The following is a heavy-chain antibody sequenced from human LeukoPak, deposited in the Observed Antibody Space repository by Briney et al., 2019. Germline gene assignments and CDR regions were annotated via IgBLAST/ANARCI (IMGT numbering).Heavy chain of an antibody. J-gene: IGHJ3*02. CDR3: ARGGYCSSTTCYLSDAFDI. Sequence: GGSLRLSCAASGFTFSSYSMNWVRQAPGKGLEWVSYISSSSSTVYYADSVKGRFTIPRDKAKNSLYLQVNSLRAEDTAVYYCARGGYCSSTTCYLSDAFDIWGQGTMVTVSS. D-gene: IGHD2-2*01. CDR1: GFTFSSYS. CDR2: ISSSSSTV. V-gene: IGHV3-48*01.